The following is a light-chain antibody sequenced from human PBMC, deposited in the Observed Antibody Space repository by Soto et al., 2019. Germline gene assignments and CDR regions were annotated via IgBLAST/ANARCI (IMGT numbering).Light chain of an antibody. CDR1: SSNIGGGYD. CDR3: QSFDSSLTAVV. V-gene: IGLV1-40*01. J-gene: IGLJ2*01. CDR2: GNK. Sequence: QSALTQPPSVSGAPGQRVTISCAGSSSNIGGGYDVHWYQQLPLTAPKLLIYGNKNRPSGVPGRFSGSKSGTSASLAITGLQADDEAVYYCQSFDSSLTAVVFGGGTQLTVL.